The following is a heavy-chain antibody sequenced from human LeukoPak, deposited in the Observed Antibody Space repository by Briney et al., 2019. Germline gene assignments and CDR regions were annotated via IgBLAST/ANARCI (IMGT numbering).Heavy chain of an antibody. CDR2: INHSGST. J-gene: IGHJ6*03. Sequence: SETLSLTCAVYGGSFSGYYWRWIRQPPGKGLEWIGEINHSGSTNYNPSLKSRVTISVDTSKNQFSLKLSSVTAADTAVYYCARGGQLDYYYYYMDVWGKGTTVTVSS. V-gene: IGHV4-34*01. D-gene: IGHD6-6*01. CDR1: GGSFSGYY. CDR3: ARGGQLDYYYYYMDV.